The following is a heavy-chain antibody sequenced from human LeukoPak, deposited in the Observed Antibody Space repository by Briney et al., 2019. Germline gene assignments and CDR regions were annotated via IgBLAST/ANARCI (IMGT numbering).Heavy chain of an antibody. J-gene: IGHJ2*01. CDR2: IPSEGSGR. D-gene: IGHD3-10*01. Sequence: GESLRLSCEASGFTLSQYGLHWVRQAPGKGLEWVAFIPSEGSGRFHAASVKDRFSISKDDSKHTLYLQMNSLRAEDTALYYCVKSGNTSASYWYFDLWGRGTLVTVSS. CDR1: GFTLSQYG. V-gene: IGHV3-30*02. CDR3: VKSGNTSASYWYFDL.